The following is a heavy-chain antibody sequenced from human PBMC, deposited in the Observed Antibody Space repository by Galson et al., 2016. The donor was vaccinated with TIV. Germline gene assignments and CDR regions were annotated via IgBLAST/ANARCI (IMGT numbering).Heavy chain of an antibody. V-gene: IGHV3-30*04. CDR2: ISSDGSNK. CDR1: GFTLSSYA. CDR3: ARYYQLLYFGGMDV. Sequence: SLRLSCAASGFTLSSYAMHWVRLAPGKGLEWVAVISSDGSNKFYTDSVKGRFTISRDSSKNTLYLQMNSLRAEDTAVYYCARYYQLLYFGGMDVWGQGTTVTVSS. D-gene: IGHD2-2*02. J-gene: IGHJ6*02.